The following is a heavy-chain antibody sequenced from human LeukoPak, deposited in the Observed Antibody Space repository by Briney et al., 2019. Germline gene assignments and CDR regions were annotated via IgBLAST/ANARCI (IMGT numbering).Heavy chain of an antibody. V-gene: IGHV3-23*01. CDR2: ISGSGAST. J-gene: IGHJ4*02. Sequence: GGSLRLSCAASGFTFSSYAISWVRQAPGKGLEWVSAISGSGASTYYADSVKGRFTISSDNSKNTLYLQMNSLRAEDTAVYYCAKDGLGWNYGPADYWGQGTLVTVSS. CDR3: AKDGLGWNYGPADY. CDR1: GFTFSSYA. D-gene: IGHD1-7*01.